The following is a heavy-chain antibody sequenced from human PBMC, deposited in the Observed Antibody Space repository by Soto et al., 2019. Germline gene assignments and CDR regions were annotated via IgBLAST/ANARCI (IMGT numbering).Heavy chain of an antibody. V-gene: IGHV5-51*01. Sequence: GESLKISCQTSGYTFRSNWIGWVRQMPGTGLEWLGNIYPGDSETRYSPSFQGRVTISTDRSFNTAYLQWTSLQASDTAMYYCARLLESWGEPHYCDSWGQGTMVPVSS. CDR3: ARLLESWGEPHYCDS. D-gene: IGHD3-16*01. J-gene: IGHJ4*02. CDR1: GYTFRSNW. CDR2: IYPGDSET.